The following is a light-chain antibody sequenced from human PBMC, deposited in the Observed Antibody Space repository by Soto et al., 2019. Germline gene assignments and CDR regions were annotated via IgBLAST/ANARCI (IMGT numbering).Light chain of an antibody. J-gene: IGKJ5*01. V-gene: IGKV1-39*01. Sequence: IQMTQSESSLSAYVGDRVNNTFRASQTVSSYLNWYQQKPGTVPKLLIYATSNLQSGVPSRFSGRGFGTDFTLTISSLQPEDFATYYCQQSFTTPSFGQGTRLEIK. CDR1: QTVSSY. CDR3: QQSFTTPS. CDR2: ATS.